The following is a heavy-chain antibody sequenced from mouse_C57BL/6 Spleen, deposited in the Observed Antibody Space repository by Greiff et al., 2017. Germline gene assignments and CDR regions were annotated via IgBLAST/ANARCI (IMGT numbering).Heavy chain of an antibody. Sequence: VKVVESGAELVKPGASVKLSCKASGYTFTEYTIHWVKQRSGQGLEWIGWFYPGSGSIKYNEKFKDKATLTADKSSSTVYMELSRLTSEDSAVYFCARHERDYDYDAYAMDYWGQGTSVTVSS. J-gene: IGHJ4*01. V-gene: IGHV1-62-2*01. CDR3: ARHERDYDYDAYAMDY. CDR1: GYTFTEYT. CDR2: FYPGSGSI. D-gene: IGHD2-4*01.